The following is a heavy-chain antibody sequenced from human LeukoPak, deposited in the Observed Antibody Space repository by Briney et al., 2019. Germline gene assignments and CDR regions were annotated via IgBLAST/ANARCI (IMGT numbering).Heavy chain of an antibody. D-gene: IGHD7-27*01. J-gene: IGHJ6*02. CDR2: ISWNSGSI. V-gene: IGHV3-9*01. CDR3: ARDRLTGGYGMDV. Sequence: GGSLRLSCAASGFTFDDYAMHWVRQAPGKGLEWVSGISWNSGSIGYADSVKGRFTISRDNAKNSLYLQMNSLRAEDTAVYYCARDRLTGGYGMDVWGQGTTVTVSS. CDR1: GFTFDDYA.